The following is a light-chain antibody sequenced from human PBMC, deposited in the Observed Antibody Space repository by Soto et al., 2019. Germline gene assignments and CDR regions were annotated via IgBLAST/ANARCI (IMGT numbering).Light chain of an antibody. V-gene: IGKV1-39*01. CDR2: AAS. Sequence: DIQMTQSPSSLSASVGDRVTVTCRASQSISSYLNWHQQKPGKVPKLLIYAASSLQSGVPSRFSGSGSGTDFTLTISSLQPEDFATYYCQQTYSTPPYSFCQGTKLEIK. J-gene: IGKJ2*01. CDR3: QQTYSTPPYS. CDR1: QSISSY.